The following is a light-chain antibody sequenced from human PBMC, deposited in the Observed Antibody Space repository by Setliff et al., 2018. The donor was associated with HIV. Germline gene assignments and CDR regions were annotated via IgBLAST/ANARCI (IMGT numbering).Light chain of an antibody. CDR1: QDIRND. V-gene: IGKV1-17*01. J-gene: IGKJ1*01. Sequence: DIQMTQSPSSLSASVGDRVTVTCRASQDIRNDLGWYQQKAGRTPKRLIYGASSLESGVPSRFSGSGSGTEFTLTIGSLQPEDFATYFCLQHRSYPWAFGQGTKVDIK. CDR3: LQHRSYPWA. CDR2: GAS.